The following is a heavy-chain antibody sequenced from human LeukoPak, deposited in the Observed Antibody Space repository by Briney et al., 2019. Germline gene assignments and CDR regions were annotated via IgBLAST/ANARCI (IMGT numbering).Heavy chain of an antibody. CDR2: IWYDGSNK. V-gene: IGHV3-33*01. J-gene: IGHJ4*02. Sequence: GRSLRLSCAASGFTFSSYVMHWVRQAPGKGLEWVAVIWYDGSNKYYADSVKGRFTISRDNSKNTLYLQMNSLRAEDTAVYYCARGPVAGKGEIDYWGQGTLVTVSS. D-gene: IGHD6-19*01. CDR3: ARGPVAGKGEIDY. CDR1: GFTFSSYV.